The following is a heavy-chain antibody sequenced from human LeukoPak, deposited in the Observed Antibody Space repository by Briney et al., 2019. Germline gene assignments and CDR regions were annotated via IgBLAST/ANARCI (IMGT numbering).Heavy chain of an antibody. CDR2: IYYSGST. V-gene: IGHV4-59*01. J-gene: IGHJ2*01. D-gene: IGHD2-2*01. CDR3: ARGPPYCSSTSCYAGYWYFDL. CDR1: GGSISSYY. Sequence: SETLSLTCTVSGGSISSYYWSWIRQPPGKGLEWIGYIYYSGSTNYNPSLKSRVTISEDTSKNQFSQKLSSVTAADTAVYYCARGPPYCSSTSCYAGYWYFDLWGRGTLVTVSS.